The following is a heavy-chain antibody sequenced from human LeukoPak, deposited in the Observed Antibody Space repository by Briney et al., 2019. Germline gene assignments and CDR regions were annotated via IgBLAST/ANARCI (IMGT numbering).Heavy chain of an antibody. D-gene: IGHD1-1*01. CDR2: INHSGST. J-gene: IGHJ6*03. CDR3: ARGRGVVETTVYYYYYMDV. V-gene: IGHV4-34*01. CDR1: GGSFSGYY. Sequence: SETLSLTCAVYGGSFSGYYWSWIRQPPGKGLEWIGEINHSGSTNYNPPLKSRVTISEDTSKNQLSLKLSSVTAADTAVYYCARGRGVVETTVYYYYYMDVWGKGTTVTVSS.